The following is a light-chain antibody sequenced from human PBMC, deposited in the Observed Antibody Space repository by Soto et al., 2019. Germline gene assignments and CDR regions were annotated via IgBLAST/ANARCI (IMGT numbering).Light chain of an antibody. CDR3: QQYYSDPWT. Sequence: AIRMTQSPSSFSASTGDRVTITCRASQGISSYLAWYQQKPGKAPKLLIYAASTLQSGVPSRFSGSGSGTDFTLTISCLQSEDFAIYYCQQYYSDPWTFGQGTKVEIK. CDR2: AAS. V-gene: IGKV1-8*01. J-gene: IGKJ1*01. CDR1: QGISSY.